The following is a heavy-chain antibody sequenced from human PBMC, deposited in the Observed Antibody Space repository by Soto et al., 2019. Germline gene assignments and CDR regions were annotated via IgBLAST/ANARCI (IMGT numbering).Heavy chain of an antibody. Sequence: QLQLQESGPGLVKPSETLSLTCTVSGGSISSSSYYWGWIRQPPGKGLEWIGSIYYSGSTYYNPSLQSRVTISVDTSKNQFSLKLSSVTAADTAVYYCARPLPLGYCSSTSCKLGEAFDIWGQGTMVTVSS. V-gene: IGHV4-39*01. D-gene: IGHD2-2*01. CDR2: IYYSGST. CDR3: ARPLPLGYCSSTSCKLGEAFDI. CDR1: GGSISSSSYY. J-gene: IGHJ3*02.